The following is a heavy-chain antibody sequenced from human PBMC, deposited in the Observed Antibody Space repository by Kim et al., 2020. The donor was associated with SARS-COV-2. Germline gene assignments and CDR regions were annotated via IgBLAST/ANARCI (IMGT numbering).Heavy chain of an antibody. J-gene: IGHJ4*02. V-gene: IGHV1-46*01. CDR3: AREGYCSGGSCYHIFRY. Sequence: FQGRVTMTRDTSTSTGYMELSSLRSEDTAVYYCAREGYCSGGSCYHIFRYWGQGTLVTVSS. D-gene: IGHD2-15*01.